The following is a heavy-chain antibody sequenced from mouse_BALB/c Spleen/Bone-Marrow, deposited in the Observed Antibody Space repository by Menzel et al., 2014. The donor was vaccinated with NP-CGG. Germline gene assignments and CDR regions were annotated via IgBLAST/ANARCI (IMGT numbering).Heavy chain of an antibody. CDR3: ARGNYYGNLDY. CDR2: INPDSRTI. Sequence: EVQLVESGGGLVQPGGSLKLSCAASGFDLRRYWMSWVRQAPGKGLQWIGEINPDSRTINYTPFLKDKFIISRDNAKNTLYLQMSKVRSEDTALYYCARGNYYGNLDYWGQGTTLTVSS. V-gene: IGHV4-1*02. D-gene: IGHD2-1*01. CDR1: GFDLRRYW. J-gene: IGHJ2*01.